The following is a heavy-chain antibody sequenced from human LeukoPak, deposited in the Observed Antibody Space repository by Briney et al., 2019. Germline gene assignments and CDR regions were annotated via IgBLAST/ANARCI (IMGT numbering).Heavy chain of an antibody. V-gene: IGHV3-30*03. D-gene: IGHD3-3*01. J-gene: IGHJ5*02. CDR1: GFTFSSYG. Sequence: PRGSLRLSCAASGFTFSSYGMHWVRQAPGKGLEWVAVTSYDGSNKYYADSVKGRFTISRDNSKNTLYLQMNSLRAEDTAVYYCARAIVPPQYYDFWSGEIRANWFDPWGQGTLATVSS. CDR2: TSYDGSNK. CDR3: ARAIVPPQYYDFWSGEIRANWFDP.